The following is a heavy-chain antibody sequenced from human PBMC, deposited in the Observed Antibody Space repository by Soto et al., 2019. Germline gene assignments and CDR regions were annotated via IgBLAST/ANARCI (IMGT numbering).Heavy chain of an antibody. V-gene: IGHV4-39*01. J-gene: IGHJ4*02. Sequence: PSETLSLTCTVSGDSISSSSYYWGWIRQPPGKGLEWIGSIYYSGSTYYNPSLKSRVTISLDTSKNQFSLKLSSVTAADTAVYYCATLGAITMVRGAPRGHDYWGQGTLVTVSS. CDR2: IYYSGST. CDR1: GDSISSSSYY. D-gene: IGHD3-10*01. CDR3: ATLGAITMVRGAPRGHDY.